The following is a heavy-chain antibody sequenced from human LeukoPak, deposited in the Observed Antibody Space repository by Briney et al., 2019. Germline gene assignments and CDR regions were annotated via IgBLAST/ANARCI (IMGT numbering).Heavy chain of an antibody. CDR3: ARDRPYSSSSDY. CDR1: GFTFSSYA. J-gene: IGHJ4*02. V-gene: IGHV3-30-3*01. D-gene: IGHD6-6*01. CDR2: ISYDGSNK. Sequence: PGGSLRLSCAASGFTFSSYAMHWVRQAPGKGLEWVAVISYDGSNKYYADSVKGRFTISRDNSKNTLYLQMNSLRAEDTAVYYCARDRPYSSSSDYWGQGTLVTVSS.